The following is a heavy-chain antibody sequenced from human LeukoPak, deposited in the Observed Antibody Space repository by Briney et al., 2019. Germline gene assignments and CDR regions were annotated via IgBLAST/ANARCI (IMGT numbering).Heavy chain of an antibody. CDR1: GFTFSSYD. J-gene: IGHJ6*02. V-gene: IGHV3-13*01. D-gene: IGHD4-23*01. CDR3: ARVYGGNSELGMDV. CDR2: IGTAGDT. Sequence: GGSLRLSCAASGFTFSSYDMHWVRQATGKGLEWVSAIGTAGDTHYPGSVKGRFTISRENDKNSLYLQMNSLRAGDTAVYYCARVYGGNSELGMDVWGQGATVTVSS.